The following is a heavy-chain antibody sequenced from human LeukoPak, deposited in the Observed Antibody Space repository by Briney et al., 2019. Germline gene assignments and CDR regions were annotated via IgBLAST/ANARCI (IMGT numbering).Heavy chain of an antibody. V-gene: IGHV3-15*01. Sequence: GGSLRLSCVASGFTFRDAWMTWVRQAPGKGLEWVGCIRSKTDGGTTDYAVSVQGRFTNPRDDSKNTRYLQMSSLKTEDTAVYYCAKHIYRMVSIQQWDQGTLVTASA. J-gene: IGHJ1*01. CDR2: IRSKTDGGTT. CDR1: GFTFRDAW. CDR3: AKHIYRMVSIQQ. D-gene: IGHD5-18*01.